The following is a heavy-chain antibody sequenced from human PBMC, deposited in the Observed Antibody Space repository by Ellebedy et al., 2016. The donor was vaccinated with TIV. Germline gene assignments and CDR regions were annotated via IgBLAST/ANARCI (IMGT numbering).Heavy chain of an antibody. J-gene: IGHJ5*02. V-gene: IGHV5-51*01. Sequence: PGGSLRLSCKGSGYSFTRYWIGWVRQMPGKGLEWMGIISPGDADTRYSPSCQGQVTIPADKSMSTAYLQWSSLKASDTAMYYCARLSAARALGNWFDPWGQGTLVTVSS. CDR3: ARLSAARALGNWFDP. CDR2: ISPGDADT. CDR1: GYSFTRYW. D-gene: IGHD6-6*01.